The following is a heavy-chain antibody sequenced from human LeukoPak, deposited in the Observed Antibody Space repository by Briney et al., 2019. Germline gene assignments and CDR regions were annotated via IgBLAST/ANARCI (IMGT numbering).Heavy chain of an antibody. J-gene: IGHJ4*02. CDR3: ARGAARCSGGHCYPD. Sequence: GGSLRLSCAASGFSISNSWMHRVRQAPGKGLVSVSRINSDGSSTTYADSVKGRFTISRDNAKNTLYLQANSLRAEDTAVYYCARGAARCSGGHCYPDWGRGTLVTVSS. CDR2: INSDGSST. V-gene: IGHV3-74*01. CDR1: GFSISNSW. D-gene: IGHD2-15*01.